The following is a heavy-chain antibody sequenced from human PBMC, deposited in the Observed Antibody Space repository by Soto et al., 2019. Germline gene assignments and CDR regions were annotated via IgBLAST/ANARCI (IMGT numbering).Heavy chain of an antibody. CDR2: INSDGSNT. Sequence: PGGSLRLSCAASGFTFRNYWMHWVRQAPGKGLVWVSRINSDGSNTGNADSVKGRFTISRDNAKNMLYLQMISLRDEDTAVYYCTRGAWQQLAPRVDPYGMDVWGQGTTVTVSS. CDR1: GFTFRNYW. V-gene: IGHV3-74*01. D-gene: IGHD6-13*01. J-gene: IGHJ6*01. CDR3: TRGAWQQLAPRVDPYGMDV.